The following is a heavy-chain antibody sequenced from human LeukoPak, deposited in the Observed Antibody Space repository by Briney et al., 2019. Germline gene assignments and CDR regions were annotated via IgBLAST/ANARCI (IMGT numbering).Heavy chain of an antibody. CDR1: GFTFSSYS. Sequence: TGGSLRLSCAASGFTFSSYSMNWVRQAPGKGLEWVSYISSSSSTIYYADSVKGRFTISRDNAKNSLYLQMSSLRAEDTAVYYCAREGEYCSSTSCYYFNAFDIWGQGTMVTVSS. CDR3: AREGEYCSSTSCYYFNAFDI. CDR2: ISSSSSTI. V-gene: IGHV3-48*04. D-gene: IGHD2-2*01. J-gene: IGHJ3*02.